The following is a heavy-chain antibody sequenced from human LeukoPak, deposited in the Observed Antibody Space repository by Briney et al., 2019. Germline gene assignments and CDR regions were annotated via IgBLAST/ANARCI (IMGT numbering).Heavy chain of an antibody. CDR1: GYTFSAYY. J-gene: IGHJ5*02. CDR3: ARALKTSDTCFRFDP. D-gene: IGHD1-26*01. Sequence: ASVKVSCKASGYTFSAYYIHWVRQAPGQGLEWMGWINPKTGGTSSAQRFLGRVTLTRDTSMTTVYMELSGLRYDDTAVYYCARALKTSDTCFRFDPWGQETQVTVSS. V-gene: IGHV1-2*02. CDR2: INPKTGGT.